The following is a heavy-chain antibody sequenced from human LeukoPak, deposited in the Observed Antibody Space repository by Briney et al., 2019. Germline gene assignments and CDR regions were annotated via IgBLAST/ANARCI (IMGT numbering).Heavy chain of an antibody. CDR2: IYYSGST. CDR3: ARMAPYGDYLHDY. J-gene: IGHJ4*02. D-gene: IGHD4-17*01. CDR1: GDSINGFY. Sequence: SETLSLTCTVSGDSINGFYWSWIRQPPGKGLEYIGYIYYSGSTNYNPSLKSRVTISVDTSKNQFSLKLNSVTAADTAVYYCARMAPYGDYLHDYWGQGTLVTVSS. V-gene: IGHV4-59*01.